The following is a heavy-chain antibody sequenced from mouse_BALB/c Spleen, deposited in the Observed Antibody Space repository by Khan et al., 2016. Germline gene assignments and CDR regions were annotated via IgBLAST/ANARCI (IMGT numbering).Heavy chain of an antibody. J-gene: IGHJ4*01. CDR1: GFSLTSYG. CDR3: ARDYVNSFDYAIDH. Sequence: QVQLKQSGPGLVAPSQSLSITCTVSGFSLTSYGVHWVRQPPGKGLEWLGVIWTGGSTIYNSALMSRLSISKDTSKSHVFLRMNSLTTDDTAIYYLARDYVNSFDYAIDHWGQGTAGTVSS. CDR2: IWTGGST. D-gene: IGHD2-1*01. V-gene: IGHV2-9*02.